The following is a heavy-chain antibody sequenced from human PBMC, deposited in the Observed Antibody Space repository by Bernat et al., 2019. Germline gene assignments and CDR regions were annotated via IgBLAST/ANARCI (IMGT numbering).Heavy chain of an antibody. Sequence: QVQLVQSGAEVKKPGSSVKVSCKASGGTFSSYAISWVRQAPGQGLEWMGGIIPIFGTANYAQKFQGRVTITADESTSTAYMELSSLRSEDTAVYYCARRGVLVVYSTMTLEYYFDYWGQGTLVTVSS. V-gene: IGHV1-69*01. CDR1: GGTFSSYA. D-gene: IGHD2-8*02. J-gene: IGHJ4*02. CDR3: ARRGVLVVYSTMTLEYYFDY. CDR2: IIPIFGTA.